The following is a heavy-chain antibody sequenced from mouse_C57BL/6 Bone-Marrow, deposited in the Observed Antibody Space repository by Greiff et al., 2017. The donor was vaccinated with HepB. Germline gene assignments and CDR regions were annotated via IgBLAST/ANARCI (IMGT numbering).Heavy chain of an antibody. CDR1: GYTFTSYW. Sequence: QVQLQQPGAELVMPGASVKLSCKASGYTFTSYWMHWVKQRPGQGLEWIGEIDPSGSYTNYNQKFKGKSTLTVDKSSSTAYMQLSSLTSEDSAVYYCARGPLAYYAMDYWGQGTSVTVSS. CDR2: IDPSGSYT. CDR3: ARGPLAYYAMDY. V-gene: IGHV1-69*01. J-gene: IGHJ4*01.